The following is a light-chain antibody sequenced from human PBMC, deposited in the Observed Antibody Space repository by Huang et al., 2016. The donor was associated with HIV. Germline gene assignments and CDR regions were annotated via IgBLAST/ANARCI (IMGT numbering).Light chain of an antibody. CDR2: AAS. CDR3: QKYHSAPFT. CDR1: QGIANY. V-gene: IGKV1-27*01. Sequence: DIQITQSPSSLSASVGDRVTITCRASQGIANYLAWYQQKPGKVPKLLIYAASTFQSGVPARFSGSGSGTDFTLTISSLQPEDVATYYCQKYHSAPFTFGPGTKVDIK. J-gene: IGKJ3*01.